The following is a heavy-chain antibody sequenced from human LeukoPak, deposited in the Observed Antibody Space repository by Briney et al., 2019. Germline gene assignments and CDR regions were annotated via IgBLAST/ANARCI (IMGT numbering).Heavy chain of an antibody. CDR2: ISSSGSTI. CDR3: AREHCGATSCSYFDY. CDR1: GFTFSSYE. Sequence: PGGSLRLSCAASGFTFSSYEMNWARQAPGKGLEWVSYISSSGSTIYYADSVKDRFTISRDNAKNSLYLQVNSLRAEDTAVYYCAREHCGATSCSYFDYWGQGTLVTVSS. J-gene: IGHJ4*02. V-gene: IGHV3-48*03. D-gene: IGHD2-2*01.